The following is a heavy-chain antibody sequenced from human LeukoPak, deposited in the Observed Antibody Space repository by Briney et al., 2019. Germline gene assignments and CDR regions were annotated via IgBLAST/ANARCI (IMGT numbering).Heavy chain of an antibody. D-gene: IGHD5-24*01. CDR1: GGSISSSSHY. V-gene: IGHV4-39*07. J-gene: IGHJ4*02. CDR2: MYYRGST. CDR3: ASARRRDGYNFDY. Sequence: SETLSLTCTVSGGSISSSSHYWGWIRQPPGKGLEWIGSMYYRGSTYHNPSLKSRVTISVDTSKNQFSLKLSSVTAADTAVYYCASARRRDGYNFDYWGQGTLVTVSS.